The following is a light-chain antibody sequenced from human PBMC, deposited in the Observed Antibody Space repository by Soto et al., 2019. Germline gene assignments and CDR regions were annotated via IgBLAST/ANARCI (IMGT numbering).Light chain of an antibody. CDR1: QGISSF. J-gene: IGKJ4*01. V-gene: IGKV1-9*01. Sequence: IQLTQSPSSLSASVGDRVTITCRASQGISSFLAWYQQKPGKAPKLLIYGASTLQSGVPLRFRGSGSGTDFTLTISSLQPEDFATYYCQQLNSYPLTFGGGTKVDIK. CDR3: QQLNSYPLT. CDR2: GAS.